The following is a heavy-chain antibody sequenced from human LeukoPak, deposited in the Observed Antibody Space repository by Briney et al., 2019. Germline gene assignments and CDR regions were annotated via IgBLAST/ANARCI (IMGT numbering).Heavy chain of an antibody. CDR3: ARDRAGVPAATAYYYMDV. J-gene: IGHJ6*03. D-gene: IGHD2-2*01. Sequence: SVKVSCKASGGTFSSYAISWVRQAPGQGLEWIGGIIPIFGTANYAQKFQGRVTITTDESTSTAYMELSSLRSEDTAVYYCARDRAGVPAATAYYYMDVWGKGTTVTVSS. CDR2: IIPIFGTA. V-gene: IGHV1-69*05. CDR1: GGTFSSYA.